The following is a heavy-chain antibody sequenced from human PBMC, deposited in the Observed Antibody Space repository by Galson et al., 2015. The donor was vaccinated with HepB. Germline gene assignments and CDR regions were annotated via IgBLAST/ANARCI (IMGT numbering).Heavy chain of an antibody. D-gene: IGHD2-15*01. V-gene: IGHV1-46*03. CDR1: GYTFTTYY. Sequence: SLKVSCKASGYTFTTYYMHWVRQAPGQGLEWMGIINPSGGSTSYAQKFQGRVTMTRDTSTSTVYMELSSLRAEDTAVYYCARAPRGDCSGGSCYFLEFDAWGQGTLVTVSS. CDR3: ARAPRGDCSGGSCYFLEFDA. J-gene: IGHJ5*02. CDR2: INPSGGST.